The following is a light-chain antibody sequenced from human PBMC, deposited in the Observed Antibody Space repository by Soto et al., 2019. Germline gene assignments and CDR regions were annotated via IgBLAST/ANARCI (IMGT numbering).Light chain of an antibody. J-gene: IGKJ1*01. Sequence: IVMTQSPATLSVSPGERATLSCTASQSVSSNLAWYQQKPGQAPRLLIYGASTRATGIPARFSGSVSGTEFTLTISSLQSQDFAVYYCQQYNNWPPSWTFGQGTKVDIK. CDR1: QSVSSN. V-gene: IGKV3-15*01. CDR3: QQYNNWPPSWT. CDR2: GAS.